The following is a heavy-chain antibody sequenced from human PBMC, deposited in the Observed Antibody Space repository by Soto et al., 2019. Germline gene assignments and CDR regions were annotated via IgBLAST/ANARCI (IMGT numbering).Heavy chain of an antibody. V-gene: IGHV3-23*01. CDR2: ISARGAIT. CDR3: AKDPNGDYVGAFDS. J-gene: IGHJ4*02. Sequence: EVQLLESGGGLVQPGGSLRLSCAASGNTFNIYAMTWVRQAPGKGLEWVSSISARGAITYYTDSVTGRPTVSRDNSKNTRYLQLNRLRADDTALYYCAKDPNGDYVGAFDSWGQGTLVTVSS. CDR1: GNTFNIYA. D-gene: IGHD4-17*01.